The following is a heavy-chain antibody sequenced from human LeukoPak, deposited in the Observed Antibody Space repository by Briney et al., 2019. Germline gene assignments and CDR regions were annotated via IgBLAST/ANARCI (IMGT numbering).Heavy chain of an antibody. Sequence: AESLKSSCQGSGFTFTDYWIGWVRQMPGKGLEWMGIIYPGDSDTRYSPSFDGHITISADQSIGTAFLQWSSLKASDTAIYFCTRSTGNPPDYWGQGTLVTVSS. CDR1: GFTFTDYW. J-gene: IGHJ4*02. D-gene: IGHD1-1*01. CDR3: TRSTGNPPDY. CDR2: IYPGDSDT. V-gene: IGHV5-51*01.